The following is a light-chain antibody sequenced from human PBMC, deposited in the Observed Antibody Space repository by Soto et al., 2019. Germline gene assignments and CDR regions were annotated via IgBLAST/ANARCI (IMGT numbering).Light chain of an antibody. CDR2: SNN. CDR1: SSNIGSNT. J-gene: IGLJ1*01. Sequence: QSVLTQPPSASGTPGQRVTISCSGSSSNIGSNTVNWYQQLPGTAPKLLIYSNNQRPSGVPDRFSGSKSGTSASLAISGLQSEDEADYYCDAWDDSLNGLYVFGTGTKLTVL. CDR3: DAWDDSLNGLYV. V-gene: IGLV1-44*01.